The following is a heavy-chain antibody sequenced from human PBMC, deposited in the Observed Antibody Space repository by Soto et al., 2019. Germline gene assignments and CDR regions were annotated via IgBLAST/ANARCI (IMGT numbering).Heavy chain of an antibody. CDR3: ARPSYCGGDCYLGPVDY. Sequence: QVQLVESGGGVVQPGRSLRLSCEASGFTFSSYAMHWVRQAPGKGLEWVAVISYDGSNKYYADSVKGRFTISRDNSKNTLYLQMNSLRAEDTAVYYCARPSYCGGDCYLGPVDYWGQGTLVTVSS. CDR2: ISYDGSNK. V-gene: IGHV3-30-3*01. D-gene: IGHD2-21*02. CDR1: GFTFSSYA. J-gene: IGHJ4*02.